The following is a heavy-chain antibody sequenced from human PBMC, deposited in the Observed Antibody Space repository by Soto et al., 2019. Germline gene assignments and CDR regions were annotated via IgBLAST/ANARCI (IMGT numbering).Heavy chain of an antibody. CDR1: GFTFSSYA. D-gene: IGHD3-22*01. V-gene: IGHV3-23*01. CDR3: AILGYYYDSSGYFSDY. J-gene: IGHJ4*02. Sequence: GGSLRHSCAASGFTFSSYAMSWVRQAPGKGLEWVSAISGSGGSTYYADSVKGRFTISRDNSKNTLYLQMNSLRAEDTAVYYCAILGYYYDSSGYFSDYWGQGTLVTVSS. CDR2: ISGSGGST.